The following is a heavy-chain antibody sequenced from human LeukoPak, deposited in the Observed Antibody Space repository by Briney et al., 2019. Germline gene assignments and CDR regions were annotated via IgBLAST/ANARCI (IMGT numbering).Heavy chain of an antibody. J-gene: IGHJ4*02. CDR1: SYSISSGYY. D-gene: IGHD5-18*01. Sequence: SETLSLTCTVSSYSISSGYYWGWIRQPPGKGLEWIGSISRSGSTLYNPSLKSRVTISVDTSKNQFSLKLSSVTPADTAVYYCARDLSNSYGRIDYWGLGTLVTVSS. V-gene: IGHV4-38-2*02. CDR2: ISRSGST. CDR3: ARDLSNSYGRIDY.